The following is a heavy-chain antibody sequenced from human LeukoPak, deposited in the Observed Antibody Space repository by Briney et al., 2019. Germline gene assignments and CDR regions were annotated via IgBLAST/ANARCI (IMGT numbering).Heavy chain of an antibody. V-gene: IGHV3-74*01. CDR1: GFTFSNYW. J-gene: IGHJ6*03. CDR2: INSDGSST. Sequence: GGSLRLSCAASGFTFSNYWMHWVRQAPGKGLVWVSRINSDGSSTSYADSVKGRFTIPRDNAKNTLYLQMNSLRAEDTAVYYCARVSSGSYFGYYYYYMDVWGKGTTVTVSS. CDR3: ARVSSGSYFGYYYYYMDV. D-gene: IGHD1-26*01.